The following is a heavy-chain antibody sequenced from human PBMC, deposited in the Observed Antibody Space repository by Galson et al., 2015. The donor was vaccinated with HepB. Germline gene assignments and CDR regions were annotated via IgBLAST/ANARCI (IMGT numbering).Heavy chain of an antibody. D-gene: IGHD1-26*01. CDR1: GFTFGDYA. J-gene: IGHJ4*02. V-gene: IGHV3-49*04. CDR3: TRVVG. CDR2: IRSKALGGTT. Sequence: SLRLSCAASGFTFGDYAMSWVRQAPGKGLEWVGFIRSKALGGTTDYAASVKGRLTISRDDSKSIAYLHMNGLKTEDTAVYYCTRVVGWGQGTLVTVSS.